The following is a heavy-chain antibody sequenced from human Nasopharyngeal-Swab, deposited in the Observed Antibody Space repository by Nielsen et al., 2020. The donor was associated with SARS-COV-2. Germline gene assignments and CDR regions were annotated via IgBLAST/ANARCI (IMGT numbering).Heavy chain of an antibody. CDR1: GFTFSGSA. V-gene: IGHV3-73*01. CDR2: IRSKANSYAT. Sequence: GESLKISCAASGFTFSGSAMHWVRQASGKGLEWVGRIRSKANSYATAYAASVKGRFTISRDNAKNSLYLQMNSLRAEDTAVYYCARGGGDSSSPFDYWGQGTLVTVSS. CDR3: ARGGGDSSSPFDY. D-gene: IGHD6-6*01. J-gene: IGHJ4*02.